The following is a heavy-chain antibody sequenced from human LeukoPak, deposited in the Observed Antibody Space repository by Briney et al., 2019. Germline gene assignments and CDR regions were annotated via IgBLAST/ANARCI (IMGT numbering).Heavy chain of an antibody. CDR3: ARRPLSPSYPFDY. CDR2: LYPCDSDT. D-gene: IGHD2-2*01. CDR1: GYSFTSYW. Sequence: GEALNISRKGSGYSFTSYWIGWLRQMPGKGLEGMGILYPCDSDTRYSPYFQGQVTISADKSIGNAYLQWSSLKASDTAMYYCARRPLSPSYPFDYWGQGTLVTVSS. J-gene: IGHJ4*02. V-gene: IGHV5-51*01.